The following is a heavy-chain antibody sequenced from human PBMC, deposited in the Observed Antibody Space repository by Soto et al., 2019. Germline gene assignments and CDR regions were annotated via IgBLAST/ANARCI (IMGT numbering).Heavy chain of an antibody. CDR1: GDSISGYY. Sequence: SETLSLTCIVSGDSISGYYWRWIRQPPGKTLEWIGYIYYSGNTYYNPSLKSRLTISVDTSKTQVSLQLSSVTASDTAVYDCTTPLVLRYFDWSTGNGMDVGGQGTTVTVSS. V-gene: IGHV4-59*06. J-gene: IGHJ6*02. CDR3: TTPLVLRYFDWSTGNGMDV. CDR2: IYYSGNT. D-gene: IGHD3-9*01.